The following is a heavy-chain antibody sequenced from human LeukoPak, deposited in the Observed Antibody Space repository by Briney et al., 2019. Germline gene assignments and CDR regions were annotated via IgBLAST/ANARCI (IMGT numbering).Heavy chain of an antibody. CDR1: GGTFSSYA. CDR3: ARDMGRRSYYYYYMGV. V-gene: IGHV1-69*05. Sequence: SVKVSCKASGGTFSSYAISWVRQAPGQGLEWMGGIIPIFGTANYAQKFQGRVTITTDESTSTAYMELSSLRSEDTAVYYCARDMGRRSYYYYYMGVWGKGTTVTVSS. J-gene: IGHJ6*03. CDR2: IIPIFGTA.